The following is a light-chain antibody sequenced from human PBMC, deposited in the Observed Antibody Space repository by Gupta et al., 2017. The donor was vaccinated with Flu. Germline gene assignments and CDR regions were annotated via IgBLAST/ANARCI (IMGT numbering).Light chain of an antibody. CDR3: QHHLYSV. CDR1: QSVASNR. Sequence: VLTQSPGTLSLSQEERATRSCRASQSVASNRLAWYQQKPGQAPRLLIYYAYIRATGIPDRFSGRGSGTDFTLTIRRQEPEDFEVYYCQHHLYSVFGGGTKVEVK. J-gene: IGKJ4*01. CDR2: YAY. V-gene: IGKV3-20*01.